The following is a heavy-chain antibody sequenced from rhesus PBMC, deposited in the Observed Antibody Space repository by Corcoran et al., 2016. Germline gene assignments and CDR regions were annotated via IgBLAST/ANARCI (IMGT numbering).Heavy chain of an antibody. J-gene: IGHJ4*01. Sequence: QLQLQESGPGLVKPSETLSVTCAVAGGSISRSYWSWIRQAPGKGMEWIGYFYGSGSSTNYNPPLQSRVTLSVATSKNPLSLRLSSVTAAATAVYYCASSAQQRLVSFDYWGQGVLVTVSS. CDR1: GGSISRSY. CDR2: FYGSGSST. V-gene: IGHV4-169*02. D-gene: IGHD6S26*01. CDR3: ASSAQQRLVSFDY.